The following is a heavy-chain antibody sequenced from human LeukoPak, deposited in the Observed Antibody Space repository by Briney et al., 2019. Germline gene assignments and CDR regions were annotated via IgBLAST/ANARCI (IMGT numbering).Heavy chain of an antibody. CDR1: GFTFSSYS. Sequence: GGSLRLSCAASGFTFSSYSMNWVRQAPGKGLEWVSYITTSNSIIYYADSVKGRFTISRDDAKNTVYLQMNSLRVEDTAMYFCASVRLPGDAFDIWGQGTRVTVSS. J-gene: IGHJ3*02. CDR3: ASVRLPGDAFDI. V-gene: IGHV3-48*01. CDR2: ITTSNSII.